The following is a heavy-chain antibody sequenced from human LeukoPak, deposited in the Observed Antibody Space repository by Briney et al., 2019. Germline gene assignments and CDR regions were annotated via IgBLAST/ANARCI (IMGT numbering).Heavy chain of an antibody. V-gene: IGHV3-11*04. J-gene: IGHJ4*02. D-gene: IGHD4-17*01. CDR3: VKAYGDYAYYFDY. CDR2: ISSSGSTI. Sequence: AGESLRLSCAASGFTFSDYYMSWIRQAPGKGLEWVSYISSSGSTIYYADSVKGRFTISRDNSKNTLYLQMNSLRAEDTAVYYCVKAYGDYAYYFDYWGQGTLVTVSS. CDR1: GFTFSDYY.